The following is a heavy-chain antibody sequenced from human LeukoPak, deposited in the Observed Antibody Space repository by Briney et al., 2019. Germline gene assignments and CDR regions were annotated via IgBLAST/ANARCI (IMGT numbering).Heavy chain of an antibody. D-gene: IGHD1-1*01. CDR2: IHYGGNT. CDR3: ARLTRRSGNYFDY. J-gene: IGHJ4*02. Sequence: SETLSLTCTVPGGSISSYYWSWIRQPPGKGLEWIGYIHYGGNTNYNPSLQSRVTISVDTSKSQFSLKLSSVTAADTAVYYCARLTRRSGNYFDYWGQGTLVTVSS. CDR1: GGSISSYY. V-gene: IGHV4-59*01.